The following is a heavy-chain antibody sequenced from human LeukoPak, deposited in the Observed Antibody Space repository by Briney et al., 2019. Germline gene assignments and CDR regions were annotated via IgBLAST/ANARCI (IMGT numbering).Heavy chain of an antibody. D-gene: IGHD2-15*01. CDR3: AKDFALLPSEYFQP. J-gene: IGHJ1*01. Sequence: GGSLRLSCAASGFTFSSYAMSWVRQAPGKGLEWVSAISGSGGSTYYADSVKGRFTISRDNPKNTLYLQMNSLRAEDTAVYYCAKDFALLPSEYFQPWGQGTLVTVSS. CDR1: GFTFSSYA. V-gene: IGHV3-23*01. CDR2: ISGSGGST.